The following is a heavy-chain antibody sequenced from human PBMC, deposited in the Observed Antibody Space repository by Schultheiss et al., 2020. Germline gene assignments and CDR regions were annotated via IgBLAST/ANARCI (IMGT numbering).Heavy chain of an antibody. CDR3: ARGLRNGVGV. CDR2: INHSGST. J-gene: IGHJ6*02. D-gene: IGHD3-10*01. V-gene: IGHV4-34*01. Sequence: SETLSLTCAVYGGSFSCYYWSWIRQPPGKGLEWIGEINHSGSTNYNPSLKSRVTTSVDASKNQFSLKLSSVTAADTAVYYCARGLRNGVGVWGQGTTVTVSS. CDR1: GGSFSCYY.